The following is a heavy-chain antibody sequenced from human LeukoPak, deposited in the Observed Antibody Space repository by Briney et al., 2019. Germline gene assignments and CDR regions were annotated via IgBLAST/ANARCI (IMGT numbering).Heavy chain of an antibody. Sequence: GGSLRLSCAASGFTFSSYAMHWVRQAPGKGLEWVAVISYDGSNKYYADSVKGRSTISRDNSKNTLYLQMNSLRAEDTAVYYCARDPSAFYYDSLPIWFDPWGQGTLVTVSS. D-gene: IGHD3-3*01. V-gene: IGHV3-30-3*01. CDR1: GFTFSSYA. CDR3: ARDPSAFYYDSLPIWFDP. CDR2: ISYDGSNK. J-gene: IGHJ5*02.